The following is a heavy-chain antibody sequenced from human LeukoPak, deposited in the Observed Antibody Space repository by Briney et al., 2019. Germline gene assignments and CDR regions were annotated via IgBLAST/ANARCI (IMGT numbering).Heavy chain of an antibody. Sequence: GGSQRLSCVASGFTLTSGAMNWVRQAPGKGLEWVSATVSRGTTQYADSVKGRFTVSRDTSKNTLYLQMNSLRADDTAVYYCATALRGYYGSGSYNPMDVWGQGTTVTVSS. CDR1: GFTLTSGA. CDR3: ATALRGYYGSGSYNPMDV. CDR2: TVSRGTT. V-gene: IGHV3-23*01. J-gene: IGHJ6*02. D-gene: IGHD3-10*01.